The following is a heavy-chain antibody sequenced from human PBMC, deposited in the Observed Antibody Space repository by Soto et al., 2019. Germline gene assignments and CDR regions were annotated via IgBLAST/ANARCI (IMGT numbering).Heavy chain of an antibody. J-gene: IGHJ6*03. CDR2: IDGSGGRT. D-gene: IGHD4-4*01. CDR1: GFSFSTYP. V-gene: IGHV3-23*01. CDR3: AKDTDYYYMDV. Sequence: EVQLLESGGGLVQPGGSLRFSCAASGFSFSTYPMTWVRQAPGKGLEWVSSIDGSGGRTHYADSVKGRFTISRDNSKNTLYLEMNSLGAEDTAVYYCAKDTDYYYMDVWGKGTTVTVSS.